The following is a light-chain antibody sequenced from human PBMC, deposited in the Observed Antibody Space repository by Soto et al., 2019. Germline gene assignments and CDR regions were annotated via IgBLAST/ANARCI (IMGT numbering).Light chain of an antibody. CDR1: ENIRNY. J-gene: IGKJ2*01. Sequence: DIQMTQSPSSLSASVGDRVTISCRSSENIRNYLIWYRQKPGKAPELLMYVGSTLESGVPSRFSGSGLGTDFTLTIKSMRPEDFGVCYCQQSYVVPYTFGRGTSLDI. V-gene: IGKV1-39*01. CDR3: QQSYVVPYT. CDR2: VGS.